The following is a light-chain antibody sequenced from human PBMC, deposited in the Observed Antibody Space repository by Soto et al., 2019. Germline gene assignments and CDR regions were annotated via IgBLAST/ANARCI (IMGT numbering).Light chain of an antibody. J-gene: IGKJ4*01. Sequence: DLQMTQSPSTLSASVGDRVTIACRASQSISEFLAWYQRKPGKAPELLIYDASNLETGVPSRFSGSGSGTEFTLTITSLQPDDFASYYCQQYSGYPLTFGGGTRVESK. V-gene: IGKV1-5*01. CDR2: DAS. CDR1: QSISEF. CDR3: QQYSGYPLT.